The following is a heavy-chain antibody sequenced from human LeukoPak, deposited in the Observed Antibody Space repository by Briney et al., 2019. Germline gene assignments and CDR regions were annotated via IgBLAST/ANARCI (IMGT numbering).Heavy chain of an antibody. Sequence: GGSLRLSCAASGFTFSSYAMSWVRQAPGKGLEWVSAISGSGGSTYYAGSVKGRFTISRDNSKNTLYLQMNSLGAEDTAAYYCAKDLPEGLLYYYYGMDVWGQGTTVTVSS. V-gene: IGHV3-23*01. D-gene: IGHD1-26*01. CDR2: ISGSGGST. CDR1: GFTFSSYA. J-gene: IGHJ6*02. CDR3: AKDLPEGLLYYYYGMDV.